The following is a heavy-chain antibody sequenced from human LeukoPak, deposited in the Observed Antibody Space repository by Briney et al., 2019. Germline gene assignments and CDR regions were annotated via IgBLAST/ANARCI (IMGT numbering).Heavy chain of an antibody. CDR1: GFTFSSYS. D-gene: IGHD3-22*01. J-gene: IGHJ4*02. Sequence: GGSLRLSCAASGFTFSSYSMNWVRQAPGKGLEWVSYISSSGSTIYYADSVKGRFTISRDNAKNSLYLQMNSLRAEDTAVYYCARDLEVYYDSSGKRLDYWGQGTLVTVSS. CDR3: ARDLEVYYDSSGKRLDY. CDR2: ISSSGSTI. V-gene: IGHV3-48*04.